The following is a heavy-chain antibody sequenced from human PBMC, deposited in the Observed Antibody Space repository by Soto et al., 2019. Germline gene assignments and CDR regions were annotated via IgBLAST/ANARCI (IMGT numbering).Heavy chain of an antibody. V-gene: IGHV1-69*01. J-gene: IGHJ3*02. Sequence: QVQLVQSGAEVQKPGSSVKVSCKASGGTFSSYAISWVRQAPGQGLEWMGGIIPIFGTANYAQKFQGRVTITADESTSTAYMELSSLRSEDTAVYYCARLRLGYCSGGSCSPDAFDIWGQGTMVTVSS. CDR2: IIPIFGTA. CDR1: GGTFSSYA. D-gene: IGHD2-15*01. CDR3: ARLRLGYCSGGSCSPDAFDI.